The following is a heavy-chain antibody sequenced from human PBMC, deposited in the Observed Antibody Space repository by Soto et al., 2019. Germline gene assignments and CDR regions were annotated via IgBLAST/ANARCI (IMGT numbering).Heavy chain of an antibody. CDR2: IIPIFGTA. V-gene: IGHV1-69*12. J-gene: IGHJ4*02. CDR3: ASGGSTGDPDY. CDR1: GGTFSSYA. Sequence: QVQLVQSGAEVKKPGSSVKFSCKASGGTFSSYAISWVRQAPGQGLEWMGGIIPIFGTANYAQKFQGRVTITAYESTSPVYMEMSSLRSEDTAVYSWASGGSTGDPDYWGQGTLVTVSS. D-gene: IGHD7-27*01.